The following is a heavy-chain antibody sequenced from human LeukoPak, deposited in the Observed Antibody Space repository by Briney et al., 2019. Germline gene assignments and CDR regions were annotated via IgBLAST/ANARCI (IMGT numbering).Heavy chain of an antibody. CDR2: ISSSSSYI. D-gene: IGHD6-19*01. Sequence: GGSLRLSCAASGFTFSSYSMNWVRQAPGKGLEWVSSISSSSSYIYYADSVKGRFTISRDNAKNSLYLQMNSLRAEDTAVYYCARERVAGRRNDAFDIWDQGTMVTVSS. CDR3: ARERVAGRRNDAFDI. CDR1: GFTFSSYS. V-gene: IGHV3-21*01. J-gene: IGHJ3*02.